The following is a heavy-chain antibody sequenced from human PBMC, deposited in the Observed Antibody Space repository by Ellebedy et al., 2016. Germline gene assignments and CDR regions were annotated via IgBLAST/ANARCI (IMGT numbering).Heavy chain of an antibody. CDR3: ARDVSGRGSLDY. CDR2: IVFSGTAA. Sequence: GESLKISCAASGFTFNIAGMTWVRQAPGKGLEWVGTIVFSGTAAYYSDSVKGRFIISRDNAKNSLYLQMNSLRDEDTAVYYCARDVSGRGSLDYWGQGTLVTVSS. V-gene: IGHV3-21*01. J-gene: IGHJ4*02. CDR1: GFTFNIAG.